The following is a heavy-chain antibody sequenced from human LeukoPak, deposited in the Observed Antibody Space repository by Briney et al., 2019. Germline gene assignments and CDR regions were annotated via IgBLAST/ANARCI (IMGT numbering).Heavy chain of an antibody. CDR3: ARLTYYYYGMGV. Sequence: SVKVSCKASGGTFSSYAISWVRQAPGQGLEWMGGIIPIFGTANYAQKFQGRVTITADESTSTAYMELSSLRSEDTAVYYCARLTYYYYGMGVWGQGTTVTVSS. V-gene: IGHV1-69*01. CDR1: GGTFSSYA. CDR2: IIPIFGTA. J-gene: IGHJ6*02.